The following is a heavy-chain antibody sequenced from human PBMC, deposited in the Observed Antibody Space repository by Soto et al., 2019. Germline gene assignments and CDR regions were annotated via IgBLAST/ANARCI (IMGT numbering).Heavy chain of an antibody. CDR3: ARDKDRQQLGGNYYYIMDV. CDR2: IIPIFPTP. D-gene: IGHD3-3*02. J-gene: IGHJ6*02. V-gene: IGHV1-69*12. CDR1: GGSFRTNA. Sequence: QVQLVQSGAEVKKPGSSVKISCKASGGSFRTNAFSWVRQAPGQGLEWMGGIIPIFPTPDYAQKFQGRGTITADDSTTTTYMELSSLRSEDTATYYCARDKDRQQLGGNYYYIMDVWGQETTVTVSS.